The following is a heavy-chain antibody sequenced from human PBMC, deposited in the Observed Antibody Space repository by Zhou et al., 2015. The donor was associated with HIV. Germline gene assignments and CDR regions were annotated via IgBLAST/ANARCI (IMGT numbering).Heavy chain of an antibody. CDR2: ISSSSSYI. Sequence: EVQLVESGGGLVKPGGSLRLSCAASGFTFSSYSMNWVRQAPGKGLEWVSSISSSSSYIYYADSVKGRFTISRDNAKNSLYLQMNSLRAEDTAVYYCARTVAVVQSFDYWGQGTLVTVSS. D-gene: IGHD6-19*01. CDR3: ARTVAVVQSFDY. CDR1: GFTFSSYS. V-gene: IGHV3-21*01. J-gene: IGHJ4*02.